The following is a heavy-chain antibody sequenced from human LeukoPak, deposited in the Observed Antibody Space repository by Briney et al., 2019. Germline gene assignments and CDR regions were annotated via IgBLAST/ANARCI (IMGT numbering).Heavy chain of an antibody. CDR3: AGAPKSGYYYYMDV. CDR1: GFTVSSNY. V-gene: IGHV3-66*01. Sequence: QPGGSLRLSCAASGFTVSSNYMSWVRQAPGKGLEWVSVIYSGGSTYYADSVKGRFTISRDNSKNSLYLQMNSLRAEDTAVYYCAGAPKSGYYYYMDVWGKGTTVTVSS. D-gene: IGHD3-10*01. J-gene: IGHJ6*03. CDR2: IYSGGST.